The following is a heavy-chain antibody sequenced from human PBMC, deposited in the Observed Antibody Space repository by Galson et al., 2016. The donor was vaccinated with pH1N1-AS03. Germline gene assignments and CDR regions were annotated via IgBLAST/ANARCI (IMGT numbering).Heavy chain of an antibody. D-gene: IGHD2-8*01. CDR2: IFWDGET. Sequence: PALVKPTQTLTLTCTFSGFSLSTGGVHVAWIRQPPGKALEWLALIFWDGETRYSPSLRSRLTITKDTSKNQVVLTMTNMDPADTGTYYCARSTHVNEGLDYWGQGTLVTASS. J-gene: IGHJ4*02. V-gene: IGHV2-5*02. CDR1: GFSLSTGGVH. CDR3: ARSTHVNEGLDY.